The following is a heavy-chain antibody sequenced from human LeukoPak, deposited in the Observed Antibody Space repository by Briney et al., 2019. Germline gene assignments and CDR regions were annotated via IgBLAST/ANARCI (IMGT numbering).Heavy chain of an antibody. D-gene: IGHD1-26*01. J-gene: IGHJ4*02. Sequence: ASVKVSCKASGYTFTGYYIHWVREAPGQGLEWMGWINPNSGGTNYAQKFQGRVTMTGDTSISTAYMELGSLRSEDTAVYYCATMGGEWELLFWGQGTLVTVSS. CDR2: INPNSGGT. CDR1: GYTFTGYY. CDR3: ATMGGEWELLF. V-gene: IGHV1-2*02.